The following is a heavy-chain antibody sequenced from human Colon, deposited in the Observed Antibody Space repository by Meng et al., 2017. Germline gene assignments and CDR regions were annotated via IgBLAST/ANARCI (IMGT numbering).Heavy chain of an antibody. D-gene: IGHD3-9*01. CDR3: ARGVDWAKSGNF. V-gene: IGHV4-34*01. CDR1: GGSFSDYY. CDR2: IHPSGST. J-gene: IGHJ4*02. Sequence: HLRRWGAGLLKPSDTLSPTCAVYGGSFSDYYLTWIRQPPGKGLEWVGEIHPSGSTYYSPSLQSRVTITLDTSKNQFSLTLSSMTAADTAVYYCARGVDWAKSGNFWGQGTLVTVSS.